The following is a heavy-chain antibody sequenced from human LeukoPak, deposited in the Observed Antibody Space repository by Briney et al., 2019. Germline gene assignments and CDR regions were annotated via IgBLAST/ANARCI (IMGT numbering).Heavy chain of an antibody. CDR1: GGSISSYY. J-gene: IGHJ6*02. CDR2: IYTSGST. D-gene: IGHD3-10*01. Sequence: KSSETLSLTCTVSGGSISSYYWSWIRQPAGKGLEWIGRIYTSGSTNYNPSLKSRVTMSVDTSKNQFSLKLSSVTAADTAVYYCARSITMVRGYYYYGMDVWGQGTTVTVSS. CDR3: ARSITMVRGYYYYGMDV. V-gene: IGHV4-4*07.